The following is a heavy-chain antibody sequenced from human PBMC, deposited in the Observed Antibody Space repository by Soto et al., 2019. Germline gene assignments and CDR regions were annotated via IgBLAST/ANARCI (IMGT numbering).Heavy chain of an antibody. D-gene: IGHD1-26*01. CDR3: ARGLVGATLYYYYGMDV. V-gene: IGHV1-8*01. CDR2: MNPNSGNT. J-gene: IGHJ6*02. Sequence: QVQLVQSGAEVKKPGASVKVSCKASGYTFTSYDINWVRQATGQGLEWMGWMNPNSGNTGYAQKFQGRVTMTRNTSISTAYMELSSLRSEDTAVYYCARGLVGATLYYYYGMDVWGQGTTVTVSS. CDR1: GYTFTSYD.